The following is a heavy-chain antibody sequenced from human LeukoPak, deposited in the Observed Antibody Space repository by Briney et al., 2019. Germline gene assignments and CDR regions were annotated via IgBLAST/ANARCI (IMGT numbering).Heavy chain of an antibody. CDR2: ISSSSSYI. CDR3: ARVRKLELRY. CDR1: GFAFSSYS. J-gene: IGHJ4*02. V-gene: IGHV3-21*01. D-gene: IGHD1-7*01. Sequence: GGSLRLSCAASGFAFSSYSMNWVRQAPGKGLEWVSSISSSSSYIYYADSVKGRFTISRDNAKNSLYLQMNSLRAEDTAVYYCARVRKLELRYWGQGTLVTVSS.